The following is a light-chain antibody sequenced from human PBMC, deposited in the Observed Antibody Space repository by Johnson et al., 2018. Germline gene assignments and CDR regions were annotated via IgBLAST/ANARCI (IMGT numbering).Light chain of an antibody. Sequence: QSVLTQPPSVSAAPGQKVTISCSGSSSNIGNNYVSWYQQLPGTAPKLLIYENNKRPSGIPARFSGSKSGSATTLGITGLQPGDEADDYCGTWDSSMRGGNVFGTGTKVTVL. J-gene: IGLJ1*01. V-gene: IGLV1-51*02. CDR1: SSNIGNNY. CDR2: ENN. CDR3: GTWDSSMRGGNV.